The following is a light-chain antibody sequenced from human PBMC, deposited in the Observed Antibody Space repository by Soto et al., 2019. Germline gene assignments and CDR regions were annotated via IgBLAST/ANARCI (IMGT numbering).Light chain of an antibody. CDR3: SSYTSSSTLVV. Sequence: QSVLTQPASVSGSPGQSITISCTGTSSDVGGYNYVSWCQQHPGKAPKLMIYDVSNRPSGVSNRFSGSKSGNTASLTISGFQAEDEADYYCSSYTSSSTLVVFGTGTKLTVL. V-gene: IGLV2-14*01. J-gene: IGLJ1*01. CDR1: SSDVGGYNY. CDR2: DVS.